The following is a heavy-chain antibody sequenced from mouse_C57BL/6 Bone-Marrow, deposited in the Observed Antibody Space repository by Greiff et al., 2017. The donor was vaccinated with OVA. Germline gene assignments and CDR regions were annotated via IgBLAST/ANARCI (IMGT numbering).Heavy chain of an antibody. Sequence: VQLQQSGAELARPGASVKLSCKASGYTLTSYGISWVKQRTGQGLEWIGEIYPRSCNTYYNEKFKGKATLTADKSSSTSYLELRILTSEDSAVYFCALTQYFDVWGTGTTVTVSS. CDR2: IYPRSCNT. J-gene: IGHJ1*03. D-gene: IGHD4-1*01. V-gene: IGHV1-81*01. CDR3: ALTQYFDV. CDR1: GYTLTSYG.